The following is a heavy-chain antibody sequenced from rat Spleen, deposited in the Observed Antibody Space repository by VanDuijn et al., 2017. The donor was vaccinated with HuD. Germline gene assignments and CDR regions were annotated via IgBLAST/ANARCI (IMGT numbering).Heavy chain of an antibody. V-gene: IGHV2-30*01. CDR1: GFSLTSYN. D-gene: IGHD3-1*01. J-gene: IGHJ2*01. CDR2: IWTGGST. Sequence: QVQLKESGPGLVQPSQTLSLTCTVSGFSLTSYNVHWVRQPTGKGLEWMGVIWTGGSTDYNSALKSRLSISRDTSKSQVFLKMNSLQTEDIATYDCARELVPSYYFDYWGQGVMVTVTS. CDR3: ARELVPSYYFDY.